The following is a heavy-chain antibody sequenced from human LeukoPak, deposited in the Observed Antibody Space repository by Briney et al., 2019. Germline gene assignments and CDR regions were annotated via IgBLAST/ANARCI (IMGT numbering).Heavy chain of an antibody. CDR2: IIPIFGTA. CDR1: GGTFSSYA. V-gene: IGHV1-69*13. CDR3: ARDSRDYGDYVDI. Sequence: RASVEVSCKASGGTFSSYAISWVRQAPGQGLEWMGGIIPIFGTANYAQKFQGRVTITADESTSTAYMELSSLRSEDTAVYYCARDSRDYGDYVDIWGQGTMVTVSS. J-gene: IGHJ3*02. D-gene: IGHD4-17*01.